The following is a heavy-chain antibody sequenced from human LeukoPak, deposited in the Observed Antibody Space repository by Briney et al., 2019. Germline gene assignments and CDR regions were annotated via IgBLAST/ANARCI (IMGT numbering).Heavy chain of an antibody. D-gene: IGHD3-3*01. CDR2: ISAYNGNT. Sequence: ASVKVSCKASGYTFTSYGISWVRQAPGQGLEWMGWISAYNGNTNYAQKLQGRVTMTTDTSTSTPYMELRSLRSDDTAVYYCARDYDFWSGKTPFDYWGQGTLVTVSS. CDR3: ARDYDFWSGKTPFDY. J-gene: IGHJ4*02. V-gene: IGHV1-18*01. CDR1: GYTFTSYG.